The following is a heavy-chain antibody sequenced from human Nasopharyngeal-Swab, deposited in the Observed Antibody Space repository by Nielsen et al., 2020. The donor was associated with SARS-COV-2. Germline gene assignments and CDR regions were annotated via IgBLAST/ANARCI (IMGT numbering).Heavy chain of an antibody. J-gene: IGHJ6*02. V-gene: IGHV3-73*01. Sequence: GGSLSLSCSASGFTFSGSAMHWVRQASGKGLEWVGRIRSKANSYATAYAASVKGRFTISRDDSKNTAYLQMNSLKTEDTAVYYCTSLRVVTLKGMDVWGQGTTVTVSS. CDR1: GFTFSGSA. CDR2: IRSKANSYAT. D-gene: IGHD2-21*02. CDR3: TSLRVVTLKGMDV.